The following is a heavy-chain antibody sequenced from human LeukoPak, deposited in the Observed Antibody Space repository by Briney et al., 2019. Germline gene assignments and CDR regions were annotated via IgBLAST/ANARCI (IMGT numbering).Heavy chain of an antibody. D-gene: IGHD3-3*01. CDR2: ISGSAGST. CDR1: GFTFSSYA. CDR3: AKVDGITIFEVFDY. V-gene: IGHV3-23*01. Sequence: GGSLRLSCAASGFTFSSYAMSWVRQAPGKGLEWVSAISGSAGSTYYADSVKGRFTISRDNSKNTLYLQMNSLGAEDTALYYCAKVDGITIFEVFDYWGQGTLVTVSS. J-gene: IGHJ4*02.